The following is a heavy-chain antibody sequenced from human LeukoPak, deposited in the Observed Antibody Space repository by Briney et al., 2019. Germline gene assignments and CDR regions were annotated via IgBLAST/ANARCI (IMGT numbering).Heavy chain of an antibody. J-gene: IGHJ6*02. V-gene: IGHV1-69*13. CDR3: ARDGKLGLNDYYGMDV. CDR1: GGTFSSYA. D-gene: IGHD1-7*01. Sequence: ASVKVSCKASGGTFSSYAISWVRQAPGQGLEWMGGIIPIFGTANYAQKFQGRVTITADESTSTAYMELSSLRSEDTAVYYCARDGKLGLNDYYGMDVWGQGTTVTVSS. CDR2: IIPIFGTA.